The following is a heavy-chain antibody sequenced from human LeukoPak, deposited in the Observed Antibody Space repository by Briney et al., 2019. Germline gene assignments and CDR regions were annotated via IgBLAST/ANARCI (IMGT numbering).Heavy chain of an antibody. J-gene: IGHJ4*02. CDR1: GFTFSSYG. V-gene: IGHV3-30*18. CDR2: ISYDGSNK. CDR3: AKDFDSSGCFDY. Sequence: GRSLRLSCAASGFTFSSYGMHWVRQAPGKGLEWVAVISYDGSNKYYADSVKGRFTISRDNSKNTLYLQMNSLRAEDTAVYYCAKDFDSSGCFDYWGQGTLVTVSS. D-gene: IGHD6-19*01.